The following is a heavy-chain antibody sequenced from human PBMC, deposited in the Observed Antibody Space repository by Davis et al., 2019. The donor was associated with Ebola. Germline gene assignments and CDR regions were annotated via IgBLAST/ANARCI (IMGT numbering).Heavy chain of an antibody. V-gene: IGHV3-23*01. CDR1: GFTFSSYA. CDR3: AKDLSDCSGGSCYSIYYYYMDV. Sequence: PGGSLRLSCAASGFTFSSYAMSWVRQAPGKGLEWVSAISGSGGSTYYADSVKGRFTISRDNSKNTLYLQMNSLRAEDTAVYYCAKDLSDCSGGSCYSIYYYYMDVWGKGTTVTVSS. D-gene: IGHD2-15*01. J-gene: IGHJ6*03. CDR2: ISGSGGST.